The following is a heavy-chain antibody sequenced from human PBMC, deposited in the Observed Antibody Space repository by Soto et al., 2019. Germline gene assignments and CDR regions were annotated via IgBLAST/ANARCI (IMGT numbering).Heavy chain of an antibody. CDR3: AGRRVGIAVAGTDVSDYGMDV. CDR1: GGSFSGYY. CDR2: INHSGST. D-gene: IGHD6-19*01. J-gene: IGHJ6*02. V-gene: IGHV4-34*01. Sequence: SETLSLTCAVYGGSFSGYYWSWIRQPPGKGLEWIGEINHSGSTNYNPSLKSRVTISVDTSKNQFSLKLSSVTAADTAVYYCAGRRVGIAVAGTDVSDYGMDVWGQGTTVTVSS.